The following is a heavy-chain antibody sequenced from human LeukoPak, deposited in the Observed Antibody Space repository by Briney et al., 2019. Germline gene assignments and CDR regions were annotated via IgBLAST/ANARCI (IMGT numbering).Heavy chain of an antibody. V-gene: IGHV1-8*01. D-gene: IGHD3-10*01. J-gene: IGHJ5*02. Sequence: ASVKVSCKASGYTFTSYDINWVRQATGQGLEWMGWMNPNSGNTGYAQKFQGRVTMTRNTSISTAYMELSSLRSEDTAVYYCARGVGYYGSGSYFWWAAVVRYNWFDPWGQGTLVTVSS. CDR3: ARGVGYYGSGSYFWWAAVVRYNWFDP. CDR2: MNPNSGNT. CDR1: GYTFTSYD.